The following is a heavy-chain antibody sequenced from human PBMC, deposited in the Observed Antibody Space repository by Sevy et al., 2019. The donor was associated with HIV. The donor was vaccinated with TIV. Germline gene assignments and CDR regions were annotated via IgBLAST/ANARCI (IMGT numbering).Heavy chain of an antibody. Sequence: ASVKVSCKASGYTFTSYDINWVRQATGQGLEWMGWMNPNSGNTGYAQKFQGRVTMTRNTSISTAYMELSSLRSEDTAVYYCARGYKWTAARPIYYYYGMDVWGHGTTVTVSS. J-gene: IGHJ6*02. CDR2: MNPNSGNT. CDR1: GYTFTSYD. D-gene: IGHD6-6*01. CDR3: ARGYKWTAARPIYYYYGMDV. V-gene: IGHV1-8*01.